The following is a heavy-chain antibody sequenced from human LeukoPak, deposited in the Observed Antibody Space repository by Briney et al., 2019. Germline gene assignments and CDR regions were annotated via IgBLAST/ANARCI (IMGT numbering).Heavy chain of an antibody. J-gene: IGHJ4*02. Sequence: SETLSLTCAVYGGSFSGYYWSWIRQPPGKGLEWIGEINHSGSTSYNPSLKGRVTISVDTSKNQFSLKLSSVTAADTAVYYCARYKTGYSSSWRRFDYWGQGTLVTVSS. CDR3: ARYKTGYSSSWRRFDY. D-gene: IGHD6-13*01. CDR1: GGSFSGYY. V-gene: IGHV4-34*01. CDR2: INHSGST.